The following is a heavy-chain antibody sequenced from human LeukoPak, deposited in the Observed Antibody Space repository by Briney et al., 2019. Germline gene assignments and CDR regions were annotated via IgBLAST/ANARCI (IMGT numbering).Heavy chain of an antibody. J-gene: IGHJ4*02. CDR1: GFTFRSYG. D-gene: IGHD2-15*01. CDR2: ISAYNGNT. Sequence: ASVKVSCKASGFTFRSYGITWVRQVRGQGGEWRGWISAYNGNTKYAQKLQGRVTLTTDTVTSTAFMELSSLRSEDTAVYYCARFPAATLFDFWGQGTLVTVSS. V-gene: IGHV1-18*01. CDR3: ARFPAATLFDF.